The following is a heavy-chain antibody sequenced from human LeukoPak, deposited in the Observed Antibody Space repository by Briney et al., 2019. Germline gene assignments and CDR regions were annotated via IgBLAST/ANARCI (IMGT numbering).Heavy chain of an antibody. J-gene: IGHJ4*02. CDR3: VKGDDRGYSYGYDY. CDR2: ISWKSGSI. Sequence: SLRLSCAASGFTFDDYAMHWVRQTPGKGLEWVSGISWKSGSIGYADSVKGRFTISRDNAKNSLYLQMNSLRAEDTALYYCVKGDDRGYSYGYDYWGQGTLVTVSS. V-gene: IGHV3-9*01. D-gene: IGHD5-18*01. CDR1: GFTFDDYA.